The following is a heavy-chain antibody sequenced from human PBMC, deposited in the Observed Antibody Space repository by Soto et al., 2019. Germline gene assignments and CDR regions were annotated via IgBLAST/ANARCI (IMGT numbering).Heavy chain of an antibody. CDR2: INHDGSEK. CDR1: GFNFCTHY. CDR3: ARDVAGRGYYYYGLDV. V-gene: IGHV3-7*03. Sequence: GGSLRLSCAASGFNFCTHYMNWVRQTPGKGLEWVANINHDGSEKYYVDSVKGRFTISRDNAKNSLYLQVSSLRAEDTAVYYCARDVAGRGYYYYGLDVWGQGTTVTVSS. D-gene: IGHD6-19*01. J-gene: IGHJ6*02.